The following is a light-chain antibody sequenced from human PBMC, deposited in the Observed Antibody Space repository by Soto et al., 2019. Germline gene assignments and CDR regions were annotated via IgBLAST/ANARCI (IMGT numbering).Light chain of an antibody. CDR2: WAS. Sequence: DIVMTQSPDSLAVSLGERATFNCKSSQSVFSSSHNWNYLAWYQQKPRQPHKLLIYWASTRESGVPDRFSGSGSGTDFTLTISNLQAEDVSVYYCQQYYSSPPTFGQGTKVEIK. V-gene: IGKV4-1*01. J-gene: IGKJ1*01. CDR3: QQYYSSPPT. CDR1: QSVFSSSHNWNY.